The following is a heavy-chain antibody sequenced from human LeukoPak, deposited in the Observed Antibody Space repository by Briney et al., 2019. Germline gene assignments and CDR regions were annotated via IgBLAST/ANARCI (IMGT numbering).Heavy chain of an antibody. Sequence: GGSLRLSCAASGFTFSSYGMHWVRQAPGKGLEWVAVIWYDGSNKYYADSVKGRFTISRDNSKNMVSLQMNRLRAEDTAVYYCARGEDQLDYWGQGTLVTVSS. J-gene: IGHJ4*02. V-gene: IGHV3-33*01. CDR1: GFTFSSYG. CDR2: IWYDGSNK. CDR3: ARGEDQLDY.